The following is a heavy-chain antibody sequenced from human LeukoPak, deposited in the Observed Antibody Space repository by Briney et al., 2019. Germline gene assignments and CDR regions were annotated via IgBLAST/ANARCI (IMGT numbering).Heavy chain of an antibody. CDR1: GFTFSSYS. J-gene: IGHJ4*02. V-gene: IGHV3-21*01. CDR2: ISSSSYI. CDR3: ARDHDILTGPAYYFDY. D-gene: IGHD3-9*01. Sequence: PGGSLRLSCAASGFTFSSYSMNWVRQAPGKGLEWVSSISSSSYIYYADSVKGRFTISRDNAKNSLYLQMNSLRAEDTAVYYCARDHDILTGPAYYFDYWGQGTLVTVSS.